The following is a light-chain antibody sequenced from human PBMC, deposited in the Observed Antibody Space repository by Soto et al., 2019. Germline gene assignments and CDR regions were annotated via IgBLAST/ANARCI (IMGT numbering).Light chain of an antibody. J-gene: IGKJ1*01. CDR1: PSVINCY. V-gene: IGKV3-20*01. CDR3: QQYGSTPQM. CDR2: GAS. Sequence: EIVMPQSPATLSVSPAARATLSYMTSPSVINCYLAWSPQTPGQARRLLIYGASSRATGIPDRFSGRGSGTDFTLTIGRLEPEDVAVYYCQQYGSTPQMFGQGTKVDIK.